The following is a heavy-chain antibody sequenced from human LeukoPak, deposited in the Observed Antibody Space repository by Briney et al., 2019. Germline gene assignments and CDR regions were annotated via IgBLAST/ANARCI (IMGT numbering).Heavy chain of an antibody. V-gene: IGHV1-24*01. CDR1: GYTLTELS. Sequence: ASVKVSCKVSGYTLTELSMHWVRQAPGKGLEWMRGFDPEDGETICAQKFQGRVAMTEDTSTDTAYMELSRLRSEDTAVYYCAREQLFSDYGMDVWGQGTTVTVSS. CDR3: AREQLFSDYGMDV. D-gene: IGHD2-2*01. J-gene: IGHJ6*02. CDR2: FDPEDGET.